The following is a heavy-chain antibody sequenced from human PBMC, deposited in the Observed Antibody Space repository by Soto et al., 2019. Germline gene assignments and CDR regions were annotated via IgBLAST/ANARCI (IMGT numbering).Heavy chain of an antibody. CDR2: IWYDGSNK. CDR1: GFTFSSYG. V-gene: IGHV3-33*01. Sequence: GGSLRLSCAASGFTFSSYGMHWVRQAPGKGLEWVAVIWYDGSNKYYADSVKGRFTISRDNSKNTLYLQMNSLRAEDTAVYYCAREYSSGSFDYWGQGTLVTVSS. D-gene: IGHD6-19*01. CDR3: AREYSSGSFDY. J-gene: IGHJ4*02.